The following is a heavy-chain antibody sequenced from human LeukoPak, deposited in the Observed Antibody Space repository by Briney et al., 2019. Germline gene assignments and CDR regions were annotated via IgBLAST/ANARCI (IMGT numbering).Heavy chain of an antibody. CDR1: GGTFSSYA. J-gene: IGHJ4*02. CDR3: ARRRTGDFLDY. Sequence: ASVKVSCKASGGTFSSYAISWVRQAPGQGLEWMGGIIPIFGTANYAQKFQGRVAITADESTSTAYMELSSLRSEDTAVYYCARRRTGDFLDYWGQGTLVTVSS. D-gene: IGHD7-27*01. CDR2: IIPIFGTA. V-gene: IGHV1-69*13.